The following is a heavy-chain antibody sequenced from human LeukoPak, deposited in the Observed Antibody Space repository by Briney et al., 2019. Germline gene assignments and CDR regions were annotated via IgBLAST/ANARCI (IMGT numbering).Heavy chain of an antibody. V-gene: IGHV4-59*01. CDR3: ARDFLECSSTSCYHGLDP. CDR2: IYYSGST. J-gene: IGHJ5*02. Sequence: SETLSLTCTVSGGSISSYYWSWIRQPPGKGLEWIGYIYYSGSTNYNPSLKSRVTISVDTSKNQFSLKLSSVTAADTAVYYCARDFLECSSTSCYHGLDPWGQDTLVTVSS. CDR1: GGSISSYY. D-gene: IGHD2-2*01.